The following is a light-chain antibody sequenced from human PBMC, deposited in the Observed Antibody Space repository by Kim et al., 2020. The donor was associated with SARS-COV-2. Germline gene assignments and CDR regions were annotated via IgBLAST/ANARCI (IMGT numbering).Light chain of an antibody. CDR2: DVS. J-gene: IGLJ2*01. CDR1: SSDVGGYKY. V-gene: IGLV2-11*01. Sequence: QSVTLSCTGTSSDVGGYKYVSWYQQHPGKAPKLMIYDVSKRPSGVPDRFSGSKSGNTASLTISGLQAEDEADYYCCSYAGSYTFEVFGGGTQLTVL. CDR3: CSYAGSYTFEV.